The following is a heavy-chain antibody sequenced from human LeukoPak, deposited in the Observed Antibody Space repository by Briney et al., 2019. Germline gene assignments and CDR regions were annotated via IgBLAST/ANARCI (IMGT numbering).Heavy chain of an antibody. CDR2: ISIGGDTI. CDR3: ARPLGYSGSGSYYAY. Sequence: GRSLRLSCEASGFTFSSYEMSWVRQAPGTGLEWVSYISIGGDTIHYADSVKGRFTISRDNAKKSLYLQMNSLRAEDTAVYYCARPLGYSGSGSYYAYWGQGALVTVSA. D-gene: IGHD3-10*01. J-gene: IGHJ4*02. CDR1: GFTFSSYE. V-gene: IGHV3-48*03.